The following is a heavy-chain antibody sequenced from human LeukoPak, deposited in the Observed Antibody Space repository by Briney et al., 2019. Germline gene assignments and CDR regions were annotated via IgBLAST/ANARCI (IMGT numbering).Heavy chain of an antibody. CDR3: ARPYDSSGNDLGY. J-gene: IGHJ4*02. CDR2: ISPYTGDT. Sequence: ASLKVSCKASGYTFTNFGISWVRQAPGQGLEWMGWISPYTGDTNHAQQFQGRVTITTDTSTSTAYMELRSLRSDDTAVYYCARPYDSSGNDLGYWGQGTLVTVSS. CDR1: GYTFTNFG. V-gene: IGHV1-18*01. D-gene: IGHD3-22*01.